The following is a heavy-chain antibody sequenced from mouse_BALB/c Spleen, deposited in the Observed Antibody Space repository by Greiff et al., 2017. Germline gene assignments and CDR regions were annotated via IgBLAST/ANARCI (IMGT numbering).Heavy chain of an antibody. CDR3: ASFYDGYLYYFDY. J-gene: IGHJ2*01. Sequence: VQLKESGAELVKPGASVKLSCTASGFNIKDTYMHWVKQRPEQGLEWIGRIDPANGNTKYDPKFQGKATITADTSSNTAYLQLSSLTSEDTAVYYCASFYDGYLYYFDYWGQGTTLTVSS. CDR1: GFNIKDTY. D-gene: IGHD2-3*01. V-gene: IGHV14-3*02. CDR2: IDPANGNT.